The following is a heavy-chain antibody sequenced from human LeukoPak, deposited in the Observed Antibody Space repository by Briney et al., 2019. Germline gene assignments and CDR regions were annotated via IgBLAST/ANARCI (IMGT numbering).Heavy chain of an antibody. V-gene: IGHV3-7*03. D-gene: IGHD2-15*01. CDR1: GFTFSSYW. CDR3: ARDRVVVVVAATYYGMDV. J-gene: IGHJ6*04. Sequence: GGSLRLSCAASGFTFSSYWMSWVRQAPGKGLEWVANIKQNGSEKYYVDSVKGRFTISRDNAKNSLYLQMNSLRAEDTAVYYCARDRVVVVVAATYYGMDVWGKGTTVTVSS. CDR2: IKQNGSEK.